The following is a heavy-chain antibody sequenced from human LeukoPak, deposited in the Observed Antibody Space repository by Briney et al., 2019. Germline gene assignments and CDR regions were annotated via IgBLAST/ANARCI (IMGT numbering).Heavy chain of an antibody. CDR3: ARVPDFWSGYYVDH. CDR1: GFTFSSYW. CDR2: INSDGSST. D-gene: IGHD3-3*01. V-gene: IGHV3-74*01. Sequence: PGGSLRLSCAASGFTFSSYWMHWVGQAPGKGLVWVSRINSDGSSTSYADSVKGRFTISRDNAKNTLYLQMNSLRAEDTAVYYCARVPDFWSGYYVDHWGQGTLVTVSS. J-gene: IGHJ4*02.